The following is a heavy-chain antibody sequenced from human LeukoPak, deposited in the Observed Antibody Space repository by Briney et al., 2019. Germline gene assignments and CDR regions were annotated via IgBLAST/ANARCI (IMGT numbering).Heavy chain of an antibody. J-gene: IGHJ5*02. CDR2: IYSGGST. V-gene: IGHV3-66*01. CDR3: AKDPPIVVVPAAIVSDP. D-gene: IGHD2-2*01. Sequence: GGSLRLSCAASGFTVSSNYMSWVRQAPGKGLERVSVIYSGGSTYYADSVKGRFTISRDNSKNTLYLQMNSLRAEDTAVYYCAKDPPIVVVPAAIVSDPWGQGTLVTVSS. CDR1: GFTVSSNY.